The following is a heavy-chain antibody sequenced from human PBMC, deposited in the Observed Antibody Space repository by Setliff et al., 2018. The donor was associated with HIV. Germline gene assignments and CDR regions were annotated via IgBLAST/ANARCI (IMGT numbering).Heavy chain of an antibody. CDR2: IKVGSGET. CDR3: AREMFMYTSSEGFPFDF. V-gene: IGHV1-3*01. J-gene: IGHJ4*02. Sequence: ASVKVSCKASGYTFINHAMHWVRQAPGQRLEWMGWIKVGSGETQYSQELQGRVTITRDTSATTVYMELSSLRSEDTAVYYCAREMFMYTSSEGFPFDFWGQGTLVTVSS. CDR1: GYTFINHA. D-gene: IGHD6-6*01.